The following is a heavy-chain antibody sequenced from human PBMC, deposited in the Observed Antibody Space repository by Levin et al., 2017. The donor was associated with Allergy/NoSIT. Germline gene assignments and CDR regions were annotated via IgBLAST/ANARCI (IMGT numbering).Heavy chain of an antibody. D-gene: IGHD2-15*01. CDR1: GFSLSTRGVG. CDR2: IYWDDDK. J-gene: IGHJ4*02. CDR3: AHSRESRDCSGGSCHYFDF. Sequence: SGPTLVKPTQTLTLTCTFSGFSLSTRGVGVGWIRQPPGKALEWLALIYWDDDKRYSPSLKRRLTITKDTSKNQVVLKLTNMDPVDTATYYCAHSRESRDCSGGSCHYFDFWGQGTLVTVSS. V-gene: IGHV2-5*02.